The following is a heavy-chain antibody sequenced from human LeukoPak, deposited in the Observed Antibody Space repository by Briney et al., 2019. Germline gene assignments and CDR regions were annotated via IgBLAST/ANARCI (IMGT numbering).Heavy chain of an antibody. Sequence: ASVKVSCKASGYTFTGYYMHWVRQAPGQGLEWMGWINPNSGGTNYAQKFQGWVTMTRDTSISTAYMELKRLKSDDTAVYYCARGQLRYFDWLSIGDAFDIWGQGTMVTVSS. D-gene: IGHD3-9*01. V-gene: IGHV1-2*04. CDR3: ARGQLRYFDWLSIGDAFDI. CDR1: GYTFTGYY. CDR2: INPNSGGT. J-gene: IGHJ3*02.